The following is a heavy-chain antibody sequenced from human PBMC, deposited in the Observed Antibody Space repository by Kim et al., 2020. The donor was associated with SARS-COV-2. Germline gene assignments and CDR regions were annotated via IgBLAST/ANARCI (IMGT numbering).Heavy chain of an antibody. CDR1: GGSVSSGSYY. J-gene: IGHJ4*02. D-gene: IGHD2-15*01. CDR3: ARLNVGLVVAHNLNFDY. CDR2: IYYSGST. Sequence: SETLSLTCTVSGGSVSSGSYYWSWIRQPPGKGLEWIGYIYYSGSTNYNPSLKSRVTISVDTSKNQFSLKLSSVTAADTAVYYCARLNVGLVVAHNLNFDYWGQGTLVTVSS. V-gene: IGHV4-61*01.